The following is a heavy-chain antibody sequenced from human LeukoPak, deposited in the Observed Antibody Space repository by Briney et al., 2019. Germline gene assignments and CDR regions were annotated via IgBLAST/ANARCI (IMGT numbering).Heavy chain of an antibody. V-gene: IGHV3-23*01. D-gene: IGHD2-15*01. Sequence: PGGSLRLSCAASGLTFSDYAMRWFRQARGKGLEWVSGITSGFTPHYADSVKGRFTISRDNSKNTFQLQLNSLRAEDTAVYYCAKDYSDSRVADVFFEYWGQGTLVTVSS. CDR1: GLTFSDYA. J-gene: IGHJ4*02. CDR2: ITSGFTP. CDR3: AKDYSDSRVADVFFEY.